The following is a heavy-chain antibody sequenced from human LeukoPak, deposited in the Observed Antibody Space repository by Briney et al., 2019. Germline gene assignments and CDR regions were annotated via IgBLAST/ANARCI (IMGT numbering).Heavy chain of an antibody. V-gene: IGHV4-4*07. D-gene: IGHD3-10*01. Sequence: SETLSLTCTVSGGSISSYYWSWLRQPAGKGLEWIGRIYTSGSTNYNPSLKSRVTMSVDTSKNQFSLKLSSVTAADTAVYYCARDARVQKWFGELLKTTTYYFDYWGQGTLVTVSS. CDR2: IYTSGST. CDR3: ARDARVQKWFGELLKTTTYYFDY. CDR1: GGSISSYY. J-gene: IGHJ4*02.